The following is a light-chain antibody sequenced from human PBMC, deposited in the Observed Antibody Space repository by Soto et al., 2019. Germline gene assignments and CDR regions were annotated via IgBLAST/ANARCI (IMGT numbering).Light chain of an antibody. V-gene: IGLV7-46*01. CDR2: DTT. Sequence: QAVVTQEPSLTVSPGGTVTLTCGSSGRVTSGHYAFWFQQKPGQAPRTLIYDTTNRHSWTPARFSGSLLGGKAALTLTGAQPEDEAEYYCLLYYGAAVVFGGGTKLTVL. CDR1: GRVTSGHY. CDR3: LLYYGAAVV. J-gene: IGLJ2*01.